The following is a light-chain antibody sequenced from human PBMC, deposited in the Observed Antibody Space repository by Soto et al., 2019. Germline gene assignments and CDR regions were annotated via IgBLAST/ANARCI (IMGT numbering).Light chain of an antibody. CDR3: QQGNNWPLFT. CDR1: QSVSSY. J-gene: IGKJ3*01. Sequence: EIVLTQSPATLSLSPGERATLSCRASQSVSSYLAWYQQKPGQAPRLLIYTTSNRATGIPARFSGSGSRTDFTLTISSLEPEDFAVYYCQQGNNWPLFTFGPG. V-gene: IGKV3-11*01. CDR2: TTS.